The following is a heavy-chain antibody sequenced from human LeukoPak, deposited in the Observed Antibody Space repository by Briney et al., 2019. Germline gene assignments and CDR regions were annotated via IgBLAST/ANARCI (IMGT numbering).Heavy chain of an antibody. CDR3: ARERGSSSWKYFDY. CDR2: ISSSSSYT. Sequence: LSLTCTVSGVSISSSYWSWIRQAPGKGLEWVSYISSSSSYTNYADSVKGRFTISRDNAKNSLYLQMNSLRAEDTAVYYCARERGSSSWKYFDYWGQGTLVTVSS. V-gene: IGHV3-11*05. D-gene: IGHD6-13*01. J-gene: IGHJ4*02. CDR1: GVSISSSY.